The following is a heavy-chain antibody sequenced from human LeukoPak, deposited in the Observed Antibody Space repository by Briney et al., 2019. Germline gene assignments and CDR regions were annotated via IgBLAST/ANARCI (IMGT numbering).Heavy chain of an antibody. CDR3: ARGSHARYLLKDYYMDV. CDR1: GYTFTSYA. D-gene: IGHD1-1*01. V-gene: IGHV1-3*01. J-gene: IGHJ6*03. CDR2: INAGNGDT. Sequence: GASVTVSCKASGYTFTSYAMQWVRQAPGQRLEWMGWINAGNGDTKYSQKFQGRVTITRDTSASTAYMELSSLRSEDTAVYYCARGSHARYLLKDYYMDVWGKGTTVTVSS.